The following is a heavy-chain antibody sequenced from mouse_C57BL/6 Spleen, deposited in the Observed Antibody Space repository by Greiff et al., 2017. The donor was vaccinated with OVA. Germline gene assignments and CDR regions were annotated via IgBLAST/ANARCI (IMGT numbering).Heavy chain of an antibody. J-gene: IGHJ1*03. Sequence: VQGVESGPGLVQPSQSLSITCTVSGFSLTSSGVHWVRPSPGKGLEWLGVIWSGGSTDYNAAFISRLSISKDNSKSQVFFKMNSLQADDTAIYYCARNWDYGLYWYFDVWGTGTTVTISS. CDR1: GFSLTSSG. V-gene: IGHV2-2*01. CDR3: ARNWDYGLYWYFDV. CDR2: IWSGGST. D-gene: IGHD1-1*01.